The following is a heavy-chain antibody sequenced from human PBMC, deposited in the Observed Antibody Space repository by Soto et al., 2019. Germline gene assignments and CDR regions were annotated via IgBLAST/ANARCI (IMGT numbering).Heavy chain of an antibody. D-gene: IGHD7-27*01. CDR2: FYYSGTA. V-gene: IGHV4-59*08. J-gene: IGHJ3*01. Sequence: QVQLQESGPGLLTPLETLSLTCAVSGGSISNYYWSWIRQTPGKRLEWIGYFYYSGTAKYNPSLKSRVTIEEDPSKNQFSLELTSVTAADTAVYYCARQPPGGDDSFDVWGQGTMVTVAS. CDR1: GGSISNYY. CDR3: ARQPPGGDDSFDV.